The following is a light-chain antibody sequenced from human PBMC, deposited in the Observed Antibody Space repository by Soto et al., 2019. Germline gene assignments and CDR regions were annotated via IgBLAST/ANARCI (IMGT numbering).Light chain of an antibody. CDR1: QSISSY. Sequence: EIFLTQSPDTLSLSPGERATLSCRASQSISSYLAWYQQKPGQAPSLLIYDASNRATGIPARFSGSGSGTDFTLTISGLQPEDFATYYCQQLHDYPITFGQGTRLEIK. J-gene: IGKJ5*01. CDR2: DAS. V-gene: IGKV3-11*01. CDR3: QQLHDYPIT.